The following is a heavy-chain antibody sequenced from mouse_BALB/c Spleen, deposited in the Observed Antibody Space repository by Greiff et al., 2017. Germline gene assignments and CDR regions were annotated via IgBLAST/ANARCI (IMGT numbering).Heavy chain of an antibody. CDR2: IRNKANGYTT. J-gene: IGHJ4*01. V-gene: IGHV7-3*02. CDR1: GFTFTDYY. CDR3: ASNYAMDY. Sequence: EVQVVESGGGLVQPGGSLRLSCATSGFTFTDYYMSWVRQPPGKALEWFGFIRNKANGYTTEYSASVKGRFTISRDNSQSILYLQMNTLRAEESATYYCASNYAMDYWGQGTSVTVSS.